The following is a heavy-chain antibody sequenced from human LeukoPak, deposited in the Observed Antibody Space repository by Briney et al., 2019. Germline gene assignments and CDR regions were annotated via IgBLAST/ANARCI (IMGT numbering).Heavy chain of an antibody. CDR3: ARDQGDSMVRGVLMV. CDR2: INPNSGGT. CDR1: GYTFTGYY. V-gene: IGHV1-2*04. D-gene: IGHD3-10*01. Sequence: VASVKVSCKASGYTFTGYYMHWVRQAPGQGLEWMGWINPNSGGTNYAQKFQGWVTMTRDTSISTAYMELSRLRSDDTAVYYCARDQGDSMVRGVLMVWCQGTLVTVSS. J-gene: IGHJ4*02.